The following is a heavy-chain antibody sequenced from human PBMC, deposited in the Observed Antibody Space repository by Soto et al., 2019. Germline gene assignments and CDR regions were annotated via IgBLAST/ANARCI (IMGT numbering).Heavy chain of an antibody. D-gene: IGHD3-22*01. CDR3: ARDRLYYYDSSGYYLDAFDI. CDR2: ISAYNGNT. CDR1: GYTFTSYG. V-gene: IGHV1-18*01. J-gene: IGHJ3*02. Sequence: QVQLVQSGAEVKKPGASVKVSCKASGYTFTSYGISWVRQAPGQGLEWMGWISAYNGNTNYAQKLQGRVTMTTDTSTSTAYMELRSLRSDDTSVYYCARDRLYYYDSSGYYLDAFDIWCQGTMVTVSS.